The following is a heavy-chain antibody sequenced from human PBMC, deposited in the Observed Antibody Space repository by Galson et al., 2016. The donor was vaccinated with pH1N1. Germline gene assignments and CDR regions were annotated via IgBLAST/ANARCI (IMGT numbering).Heavy chain of an antibody. CDR3: AHREMLRGAPVFGY. D-gene: IGHD3-10*01. V-gene: IGHV2-5*08. Sequence: PALVKPTQTLTLTCTFSGISDMRVSWFRQPPGKALEWLALIYWDDAKRYSPSLRTRLTITKDTSDDQVVLTMTSMDPVDTATYFCAHREMLRGAPVFGYWGQGTLVTVSS. J-gene: IGHJ4*02. CDR2: IYWDDAK. CDR1: GISDMR.